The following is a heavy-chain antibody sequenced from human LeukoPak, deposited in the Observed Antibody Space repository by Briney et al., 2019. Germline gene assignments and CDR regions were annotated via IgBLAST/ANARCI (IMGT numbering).Heavy chain of an antibody. CDR2: IYTSGST. CDR3: ARPYYYDSRGYYGNAFDM. D-gene: IGHD3-22*01. Sequence: SETLSLTCTVSGGSISNYYWTWIRQPAGKGLEWIGRIYTSGSTNYNPSLKSRVTMSVDTSKNQFSLKLSSVTAADTAVYYCARPYYYDSRGYYGNAFDMWGQGTMVTVSS. V-gene: IGHV4-4*07. CDR1: GGSISNYY. J-gene: IGHJ3*02.